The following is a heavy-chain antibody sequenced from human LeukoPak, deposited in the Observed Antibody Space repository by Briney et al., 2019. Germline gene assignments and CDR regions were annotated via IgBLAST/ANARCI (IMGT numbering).Heavy chain of an antibody. J-gene: IGHJ4*02. V-gene: IGHV4-59*01. D-gene: IGHD3-10*01. CDR1: GGSISSYY. CDR2: IYYSGST. Sequence: PETLSLTCTVSGGSISSYYWTWIRQPPGKGLEWIGYIYYSGSTNYNPSLKSRVTISVDTSKNQFSLKLSSVTAADTAVYYCARSPPPYYYGSGSSVNYFDYWGQGTLVTVSS. CDR3: ARSPPPYYYGSGSSVNYFDY.